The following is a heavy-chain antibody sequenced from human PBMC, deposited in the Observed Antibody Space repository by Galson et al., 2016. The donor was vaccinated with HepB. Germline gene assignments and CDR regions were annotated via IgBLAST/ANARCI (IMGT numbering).Heavy chain of an antibody. Sequence: SLRLSCAASGFTVRGNYLSWVRQAPGKGLEWVSVIYTSDSTYYADSVKGRFTMSRDISKNTAYLEMNSLRAEDTAMYYCARGVIVGPTRVASWGFDSWGQGTLVTVSS. D-gene: IGHD1-26*01. CDR1: GFTVRGNY. V-gene: IGHV3-53*01. J-gene: IGHJ4*02. CDR2: IYTSDST. CDR3: ARGVIVGPTRVASWGFDS.